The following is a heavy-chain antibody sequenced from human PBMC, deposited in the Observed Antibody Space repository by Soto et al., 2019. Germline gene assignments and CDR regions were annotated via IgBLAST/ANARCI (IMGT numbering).Heavy chain of an antibody. J-gene: IGHJ4*02. Sequence: SETLSLTCAVYGGSFSGYYWSWIRQPPGKGLEWIGEINHSGSTNYNPSLKSRVTISVDTSKNQFSLKLSSVTAADTAVYYCASVQGRYSSGWLNYWGQGTLVTVSS. CDR1: GGSFSGYY. V-gene: IGHV4-34*01. CDR2: INHSGST. D-gene: IGHD6-19*01. CDR3: ASVQGRYSSGWLNY.